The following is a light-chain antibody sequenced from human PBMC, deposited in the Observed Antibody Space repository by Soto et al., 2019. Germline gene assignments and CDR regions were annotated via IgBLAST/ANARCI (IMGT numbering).Light chain of an antibody. CDR1: QSVRND. J-gene: IGKJ4*01. V-gene: IGKV3-11*01. Sequence: EIVLTQSPATLSLSPGERATLSCRASQSVRNDLVWYHQKPGQAPRVLIYSASNRATGIPARFSGSGSGPDFPLTISSLEPEDFAVYYCQQRTNWPPTFGGGTNVEMK. CDR3: QQRTNWPPT. CDR2: SAS.